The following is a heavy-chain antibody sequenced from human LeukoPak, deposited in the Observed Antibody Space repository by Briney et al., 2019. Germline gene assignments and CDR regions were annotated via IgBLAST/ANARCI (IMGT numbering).Heavy chain of an antibody. D-gene: IGHD4-17*01. CDR2: IKQDGSET. J-gene: IGHJ4*02. CDR3: ARDGDYIMPPFDY. V-gene: IGHV3-7*01. Sequence: GGSLRLSCAASGFTFTRYWMSWVRQAPGKGLEWVANIKQDGSETHYVDSVKGRFTISRDNARSSVYLQMNSLSDDDTAVYYCARDGDYIMPPFDYWGQGILVTVSS. CDR1: GFTFTRYW.